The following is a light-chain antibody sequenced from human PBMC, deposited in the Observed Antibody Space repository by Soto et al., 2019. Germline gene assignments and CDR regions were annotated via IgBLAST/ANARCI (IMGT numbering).Light chain of an antibody. CDR1: ENVLSNF. V-gene: IGKV3-20*01. CDR3: HHYGRSLWT. CDR2: GTS. Sequence: EIVLTQSPGTLSLPPGERASFSCGTSENVLSNFLGWYQQRPGQAPRLLIYGTSNRAPGIPDRFIGSGPGTDFTLTITRLEPEDSAFYYCHHYGRSLWTFGQGTKVDIK. J-gene: IGKJ1*01.